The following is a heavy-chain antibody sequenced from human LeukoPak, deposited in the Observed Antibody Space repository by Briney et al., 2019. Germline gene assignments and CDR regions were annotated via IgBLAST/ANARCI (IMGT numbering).Heavy chain of an antibody. CDR3: ARDGRGHWDTRIWYLGNWFDP. D-gene: IGHD6-13*01. Sequence: ASVKVSCKASGYTFTTYGISWVRQAPGQGPEWMGWISADSGNTHYAQELQGRVTLTTDTSTSTAYMDLRSLRSDDTAVYYCARDGRGHWDTRIWYLGNWFDPWGQGTLVTVSS. J-gene: IGHJ5*02. V-gene: IGHV1-18*01. CDR1: GYTFTTYG. CDR2: ISADSGNT.